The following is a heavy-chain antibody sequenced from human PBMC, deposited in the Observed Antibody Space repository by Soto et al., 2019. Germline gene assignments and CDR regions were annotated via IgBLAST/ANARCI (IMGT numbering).Heavy chain of an antibody. CDR3: AKEEYRGSSFAY. J-gene: IGHJ4*02. Sequence: QVQLVESGGGVVQPGRSLRLSCAASGFTFSSYGMHWVRQAPGKGLEWVARISYDGSKKVYADSVKGRFTISRDNSKDTLYLQVNSLGAEDTAVFYCAKEEYRGSSFAYWGQGTLVTVSS. D-gene: IGHD1-26*01. CDR1: GFTFSSYG. CDR2: ISYDGSKK. V-gene: IGHV3-30*18.